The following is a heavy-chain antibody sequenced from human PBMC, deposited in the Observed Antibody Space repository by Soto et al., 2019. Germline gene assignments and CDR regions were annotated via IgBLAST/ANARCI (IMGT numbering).Heavy chain of an antibody. CDR2: IYYSGST. CDR1: GGSISSGEYY. CDR3: ARDRRRLGYCISTSCHYYYYGMDV. J-gene: IGHJ6*02. V-gene: IGHV4-30-4*01. Sequence: SETLSLTCTVSGGSISSGEYYWSWIRQPPGKGLEWIGYIYYSGSTYYNPSLKSRVTISVDTSKNQFSLKLSSVTAADTAVYYCARDRRRLGYCISTSCHYYYYGMDVWGQGTTVTVSS. D-gene: IGHD2-2*01.